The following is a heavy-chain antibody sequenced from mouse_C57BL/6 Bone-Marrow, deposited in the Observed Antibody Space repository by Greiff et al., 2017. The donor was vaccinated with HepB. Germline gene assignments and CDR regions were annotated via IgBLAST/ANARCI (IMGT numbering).Heavy chain of an antibody. CDR3: CRGSSPWFAY. D-gene: IGHD1-1*01. CDR1: GFTFSDYG. Sequence: EVMLVESGGGLVKPGGSLKLSCAASGFTFSDYGMHWVRQAPEKGLEWVAYISSGSSTIYYADTVKGRFTISRDNAKNTLFLQMTSLRSEGTAVYCCCRGSSPWFAYWGQGTLVTVSA. J-gene: IGHJ3*01. CDR2: ISSGSSTI. V-gene: IGHV5-17*01.